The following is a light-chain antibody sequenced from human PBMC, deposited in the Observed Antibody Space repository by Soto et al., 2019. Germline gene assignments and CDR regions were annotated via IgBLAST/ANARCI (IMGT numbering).Light chain of an antibody. J-gene: IGLJ2*01. CDR3: SAYTRSSTVV. Sequence: QSALTQPASVSGSPGQSITISCTGTSSDIGTYNYVSWYQQHPGRAPKLMIYDVTNRPSGISNRFSGSKSGNTASLTISDVQAEDEADYYCSAYTRSSTVVFGGGTKLTVL. CDR2: DVT. V-gene: IGLV2-14*01. CDR1: SSDIGTYNY.